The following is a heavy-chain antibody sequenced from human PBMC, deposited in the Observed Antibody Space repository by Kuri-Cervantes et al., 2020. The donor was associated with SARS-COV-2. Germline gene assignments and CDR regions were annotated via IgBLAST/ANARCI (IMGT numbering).Heavy chain of an antibody. CDR2: INHSGST. J-gene: IGHJ4*02. V-gene: IGHV4-34*01. CDR1: GGSFSGYY. CDR3: ARWSGSFYFDY. Sequence: GSLRLSCAVYGGSFSGYYWSWIRQPPGKGLEWIGEINHSGSTNYNPSLKSRVNISVDTSKNQFTLKLSSVTAADTAVYYCARWSGSFYFDYWGQGTLVTVSS. D-gene: IGHD3-3*01.